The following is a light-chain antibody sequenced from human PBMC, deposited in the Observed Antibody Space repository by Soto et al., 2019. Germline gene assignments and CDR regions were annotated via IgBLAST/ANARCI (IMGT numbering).Light chain of an antibody. CDR3: QHSTSHPHP. Sequence: VSASVGDRVTITCRASQSISSWLAWYQQKPVKAPKLLIYKASTLTTGVPSRFTGSGSGTEFTLTISTLQPEDFAPYYSQHSTSHPHPFAQGTKL. CDR1: QSISSW. J-gene: IGKJ1*01. CDR2: KAS. V-gene: IGKV1-5*03.